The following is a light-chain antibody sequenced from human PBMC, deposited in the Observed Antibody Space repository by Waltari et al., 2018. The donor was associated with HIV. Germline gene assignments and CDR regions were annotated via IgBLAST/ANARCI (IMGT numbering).Light chain of an antibody. J-gene: IGKJ2*01. Sequence: IVLPQSPCTLSLSPGERATLSCRASQSVSIICLAWYLQKPGQAPRLLIYGASNRATGVPDRFSGSGSGTDFTLIISRLEPEDFAVYYCQHYGGSAIYTFGQGTKLEIK. CDR1: QSVSIIC. CDR3: QHYGGSAIYT. V-gene: IGKV3-20*01. CDR2: GAS.